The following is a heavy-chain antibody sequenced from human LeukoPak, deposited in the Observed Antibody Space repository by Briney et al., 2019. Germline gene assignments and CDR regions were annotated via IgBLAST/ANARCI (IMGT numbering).Heavy chain of an antibody. D-gene: IGHD1-14*01. CDR2: IYHSGST. CDR1: GGSISTYY. V-gene: IGHV4-59*01. Sequence: PSETLSLTCTVSGGSISTYYWSWIRQTPEKGLEWIGYIYHSGSTNYNPSLKSRVIISVDTSKNQFSLMLSSVTAADTAVYYCARDNHSVGFVDYWGQGTLVTVSS. J-gene: IGHJ4*02. CDR3: ARDNHSVGFVDY.